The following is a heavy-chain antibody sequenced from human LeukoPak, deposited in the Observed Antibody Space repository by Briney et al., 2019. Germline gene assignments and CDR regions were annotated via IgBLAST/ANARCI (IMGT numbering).Heavy chain of an antibody. V-gene: IGHV3-74*01. D-gene: IGHD3-3*01. J-gene: IGHJ6*03. CDR3: AGDNHDFWSGHGNYMDV. CDR2: INSDGSST. CDR1: GFTFSSYW. Sequence: GGSLRLSCAASGFTFSSYWMHWVRQAPGKGLVWVSRINSDGSSTSYADSVKGRFTISRDNAKNTLYLQMNSLRAEDTAVYYCAGDNHDFWSGHGNYMDVWGKGTTVTVSS.